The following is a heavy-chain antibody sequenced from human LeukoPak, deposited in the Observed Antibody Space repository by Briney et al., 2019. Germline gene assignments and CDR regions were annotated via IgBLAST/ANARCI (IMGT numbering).Heavy chain of an antibody. CDR3: ARDSNNYYLGYFDY. D-gene: IGHD3-22*01. V-gene: IGHV3-7*01. CDR1: GFTFSSYW. CDR2: IKQDGSEK. Sequence: GGSLRLSCAASGFTFSSYWMSWVRQAPGKGLEWVANIKQDGSEKYYVDSVKGRFTISRDNAKNSLYLQMNSLRAEDTAVYYCARDSNNYYLGYFDYWGQGTLVTVSS. J-gene: IGHJ4*02.